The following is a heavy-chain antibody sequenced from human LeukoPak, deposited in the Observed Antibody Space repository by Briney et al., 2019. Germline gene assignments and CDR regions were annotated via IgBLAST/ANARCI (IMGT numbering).Heavy chain of an antibody. V-gene: IGHV3-30*03. D-gene: IGHD3-3*01. Sequence: GRSLRLSCAASGFTFSSYGMHWVRQAPGKGLEWVAVISYDGSNKYYADSVKGRFTISRDHSTHKLYLQMNSLRAEDTAVYYCALLNNGITIFGGWGQGTLVTVSS. J-gene: IGHJ4*02. CDR1: GFTFSSYG. CDR3: ALLNNGITIFGG. CDR2: ISYDGSNK.